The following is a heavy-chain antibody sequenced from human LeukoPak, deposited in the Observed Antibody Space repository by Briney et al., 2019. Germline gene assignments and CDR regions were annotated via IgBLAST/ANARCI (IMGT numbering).Heavy chain of an antibody. Sequence: PSETLSLTCSVSGASISSHYWSWIRRPPGKGLEWIGYIYYTGSTSYNPSLKSRVTISVDTSKNQFSLKLISVTAADTAVYYCAREKWELLPIFDYWGRGILVTVSP. CDR1: GASISSHY. CDR2: IYYTGST. V-gene: IGHV4-59*11. CDR3: AREKWELLPIFDY. D-gene: IGHD1-26*01. J-gene: IGHJ4*02.